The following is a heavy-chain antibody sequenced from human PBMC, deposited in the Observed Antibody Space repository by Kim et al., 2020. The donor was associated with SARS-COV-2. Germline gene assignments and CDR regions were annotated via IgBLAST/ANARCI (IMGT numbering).Heavy chain of an antibody. Sequence: GGSLRLSCEASGFNINSNYMTWVRQAPGKGLEWVSVLSSGGTTNYADSLKGRFTISRDNSRNTLYLQMNSMRAEDTAVYYCARAAPALQCFGEFLFDYWGQGALVTVSS. D-gene: IGHD3-10*01. J-gene: IGHJ4*02. V-gene: IGHV3-53*01. CDR1: GFNINSNY. CDR3: ARAAPALQCFGEFLFDY. CDR2: LSSGGTT.